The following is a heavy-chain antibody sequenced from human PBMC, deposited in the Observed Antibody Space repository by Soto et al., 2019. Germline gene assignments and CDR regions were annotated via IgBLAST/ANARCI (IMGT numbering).Heavy chain of an antibody. CDR2: IYYSEST. Sequence: QVQLQESGPGLVKPSETLSLTCTVSGGSISTYYWSWIRQPPGKGLEWIGYIYYSESTNYNPSLKSRVTISVDTSKNQFSLKVRSVTAADTAVYYCARKHSSSSWDYWGLGTLVTVSS. J-gene: IGHJ4*02. CDR3: ARKHSSSSWDY. CDR1: GGSISTYY. D-gene: IGHD6-6*01. V-gene: IGHV4-59*08.